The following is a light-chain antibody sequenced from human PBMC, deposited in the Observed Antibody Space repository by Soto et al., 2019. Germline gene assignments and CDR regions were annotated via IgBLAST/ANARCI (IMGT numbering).Light chain of an antibody. Sequence: DIVLTQSPGTLSLSPGDRATLSCRASQSLSSNYLAWYQQKPGQGPRLLIYGASRRATDIPDRFSGSGSGTDFALTITRLEPAEFAVYFCQQYDTFPRTFGQGTKVEIQ. V-gene: IGKV3-20*01. CDR3: QQYDTFPRT. J-gene: IGKJ1*01. CDR1: QSLSSNY. CDR2: GAS.